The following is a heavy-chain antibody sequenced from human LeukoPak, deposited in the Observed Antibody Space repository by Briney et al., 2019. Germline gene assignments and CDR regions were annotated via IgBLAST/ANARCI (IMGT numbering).Heavy chain of an antibody. CDR3: TSYGGRTFDY. Sequence: PGRSLRLSCTASGINFGGYAMSWVRQAPGKGLGWVAFIRSKLYGETTEYAASVKGRFTVSRDDSKGIAYLQMNSLKAEDTGVYYCTSYGGRTFDYWGQGTLVTVSS. J-gene: IGHJ4*02. CDR1: GINFGGYA. V-gene: IGHV3-49*04. D-gene: IGHD4-23*01. CDR2: IRSKLYGETT.